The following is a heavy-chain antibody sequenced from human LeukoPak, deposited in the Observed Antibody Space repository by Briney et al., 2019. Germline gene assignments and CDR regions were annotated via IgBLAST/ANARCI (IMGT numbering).Heavy chain of an antibody. D-gene: IGHD3-22*01. CDR3: AKDRPNYYDSSGHYYRRDGDY. V-gene: IGHV3-23*01. Sequence: GGSLRLSCAASGFTFSSYAMSWVRQAPGKGLEWVSSITGSGTGTYCADSVKGRFTISRDNSENTLYLRMNSLRGGDTAVYYCAKDRPNYYDSSGHYYRRDGDYWGQGTLVTVSS. J-gene: IGHJ4*02. CDR2: ITGSGTGT. CDR1: GFTFSSYA.